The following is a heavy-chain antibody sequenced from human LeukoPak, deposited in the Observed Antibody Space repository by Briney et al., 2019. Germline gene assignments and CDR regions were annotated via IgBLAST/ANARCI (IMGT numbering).Heavy chain of an antibody. V-gene: IGHV1-69*04. J-gene: IGHJ4*02. D-gene: IGHD5-18*01. CDR3: ARDRRGYSYGSDY. Sequence: SVKVSCKASGGTFSSYAISWVRQAPGQGLEWMGRIIPIFGIANYAQKFQGRVTITADKSTSTACMELSSLRSEDTAVYYCARDRRGYSYGSDYWGQGTLVTVSS. CDR2: IIPIFGIA. CDR1: GGTFSSYA.